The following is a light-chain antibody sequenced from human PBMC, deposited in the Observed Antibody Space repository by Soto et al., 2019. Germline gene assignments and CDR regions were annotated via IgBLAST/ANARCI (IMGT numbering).Light chain of an antibody. V-gene: IGKV3-20*01. CDR1: QSVSSSY. CDR2: GVS. CDR3: QQYCSSPET. Sequence: EIVLTQSPGTLSLSPGERATLSCRASQSVSSSYLAWYQQKPGQAPRLLIYGVSSRATGIPDRFSGSGSGTDFTLTISRLEPEDFAVYYCQQYCSSPETFGQGTKVEIK. J-gene: IGKJ1*01.